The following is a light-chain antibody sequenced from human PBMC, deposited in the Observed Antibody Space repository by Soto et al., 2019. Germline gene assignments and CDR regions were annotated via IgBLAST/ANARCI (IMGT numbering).Light chain of an antibody. CDR2: GAS. J-gene: IGKJ5*01. CDR1: QSVRSSY. CDR3: LQYGSSPRIA. V-gene: IGKV3-20*01. Sequence: EILLTQSPGTLSLSPGERATLSCRASQSVRSSYLAWYQQKPGQAPRLLIYGASSRATGIPDRFSGSGSWTDFALTMSRLEPEEFAVYYCLQYGSSPRIAFGHGTRLEIK.